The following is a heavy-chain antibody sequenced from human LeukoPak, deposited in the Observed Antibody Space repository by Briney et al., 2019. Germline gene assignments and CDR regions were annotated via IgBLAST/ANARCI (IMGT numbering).Heavy chain of an antibody. CDR1: GYTLTGYY. V-gene: IGHV1-2*02. CDR3: ARSAGSSSVCDY. D-gene: IGHD6-19*01. J-gene: IGHJ4*02. Sequence: ASVKVSCKASGYTLTGYYMHWVRQAPGQAPEWMGWMNPNSGGTTYSQKFQGRVTMTRDTSISTAYMELSRLTSDDTAVYDCARSAGSSSVCDYWGQGSLVTVSS. CDR2: MNPNSGGT.